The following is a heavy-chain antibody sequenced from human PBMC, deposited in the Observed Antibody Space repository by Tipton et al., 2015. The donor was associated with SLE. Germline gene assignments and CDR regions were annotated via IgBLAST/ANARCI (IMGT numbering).Heavy chain of an antibody. CDR1: GFTFSDYY. CDR2: LGSSGSDI. Sequence: SLRLSCAASGFTFSDYYMSWIRQAPGKGLEWVSLLGSSGSDIDYADSVKGRYIISRDNAKSSLYLQMNSLRAEDTAIYYCAKDSYGFLELWGQGTLVTVSS. V-gene: IGHV3-11*01. J-gene: IGHJ4*02. D-gene: IGHD3-3*01. CDR3: AKDSYGFLEL.